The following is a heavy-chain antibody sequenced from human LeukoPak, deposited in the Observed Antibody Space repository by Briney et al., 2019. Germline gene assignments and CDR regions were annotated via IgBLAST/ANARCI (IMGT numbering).Heavy chain of an antibody. V-gene: IGHV3-23*01. CDR3: AKDQRSGEYNYGWGPFDI. CDR1: GFTFSNYA. J-gene: IGHJ3*02. D-gene: IGHD5-18*01. CDR2: ISSSARSA. Sequence: GGSLRLSCEVSGFTFSNYAMNWVRQAPGKGLEWVSSISSSARSAVYGDSVRGRFTISRVNAENTLYLQMNNLRADDMAIYYCAKDQRSGEYNYGWGPFDIWGQGTMVTVSS.